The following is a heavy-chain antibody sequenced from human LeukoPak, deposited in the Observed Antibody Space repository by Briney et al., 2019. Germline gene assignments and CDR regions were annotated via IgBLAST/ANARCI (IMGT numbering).Heavy chain of an antibody. V-gene: IGHV3-15*01. Sequence: GSLRLSCAASGFTLSNAWMNCVRQAPGKRLEWVGRIQSKTDGGTTEYAAPVKGRFTISRDDSTNTLYLQMNSLKTEDTGVYYCAAGGRVWGQGTTVTVSS. CDR3: AAGGRV. J-gene: IGHJ6*02. CDR2: IQSKTDGGTT. CDR1: GFTLSNAW. D-gene: IGHD3-10*01.